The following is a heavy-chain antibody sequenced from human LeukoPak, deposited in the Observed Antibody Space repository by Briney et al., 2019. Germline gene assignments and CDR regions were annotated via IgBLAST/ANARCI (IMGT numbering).Heavy chain of an antibody. CDR2: ISTSSSHI. CDR1: GFTFRSYS. CDR3: VRSYYGMDV. V-gene: IGHV3-21*01. Sequence: GGSLRLSCAASGFTFRSYSMNWVRQAPGMGLEWVSSISTSSSHIYYADSVEGRFTISRDNAKNSLYLQMNSLRAEDTAVYYCVRSYYGMDVWGQGTTVTVSS. J-gene: IGHJ6*02.